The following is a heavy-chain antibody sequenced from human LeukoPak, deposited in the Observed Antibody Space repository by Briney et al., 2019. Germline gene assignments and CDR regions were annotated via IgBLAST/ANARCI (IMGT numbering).Heavy chain of an antibody. J-gene: IGHJ4*02. D-gene: IGHD1-26*01. V-gene: IGHV4-38-2*02. CDR3: ASSSTSGSFKYYFDY. CDR1: GYSISSGYY. Sequence: SETLSLTCTVSGYSISSGYYWGWIRQPPGKGLEWIGSIYHSGSTYYNPSLKSRVTISVDTSKNQFSLKLSSVTAADTAVYYCASSSTSGSFKYYFDYWGQGTLVTVSS. CDR2: IYHSGST.